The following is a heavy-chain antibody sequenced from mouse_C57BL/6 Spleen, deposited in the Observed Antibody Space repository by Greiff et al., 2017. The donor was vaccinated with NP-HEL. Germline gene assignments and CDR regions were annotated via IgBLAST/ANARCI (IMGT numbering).Heavy chain of an antibody. CDR2: INPNNGGT. Sequence: EVQLQQSGPELVKPGASVKISCKASGYTFTDYYMNWVKQSHGKSLEWIGDINPNNGGTSYNQKFKGKATLTVDKSSSTAYMELRSLTSEDSAVYYWARGGNYFDYWGQGTTLTVSS. V-gene: IGHV1-26*01. J-gene: IGHJ2*01. CDR1: GYTFTDYY. CDR3: ARGGNYFDY.